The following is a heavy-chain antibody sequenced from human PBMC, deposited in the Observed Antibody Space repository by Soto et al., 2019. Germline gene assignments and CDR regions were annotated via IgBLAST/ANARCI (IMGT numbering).Heavy chain of an antibody. CDR2: INAGNGNT. Sequence: QVQLVQSGAEVKKPGASVKVSCKASGYTFTSYAMHWVRQAPGQRLEWMGWINAGNGNTKYSQKFQGRVTITRDTSASTAYMELSSLRSEDTDVYYCARGIVATIPSYYYYGMDVWGQGTTVTVSS. J-gene: IGHJ6*02. CDR1: GYTFTSYA. D-gene: IGHD5-12*01. V-gene: IGHV1-3*01. CDR3: ARGIVATIPSYYYYGMDV.